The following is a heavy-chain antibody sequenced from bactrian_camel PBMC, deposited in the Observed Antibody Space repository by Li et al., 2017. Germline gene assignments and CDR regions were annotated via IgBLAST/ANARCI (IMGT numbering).Heavy chain of an antibody. J-gene: IGHJ4*01. V-gene: IGHV3S40*01. CDR1: GYIYSRNC. CDR3: AATRQFVGSNCPRLPFSY. Sequence: EVQLVESGGGSVQAGGSLRLSCEVSGYIYSRNCMGWFRQVPGKEREGVAAMYTGGTSGGSTYYADSVKGRFTISRDNAKNTVYLQMNSLKPEDTAMYSCAATRQFVGSNCPRLPFSYWGQGTQVTVS. D-gene: IGHD1*01. CDR2: MYTGGTSGGST.